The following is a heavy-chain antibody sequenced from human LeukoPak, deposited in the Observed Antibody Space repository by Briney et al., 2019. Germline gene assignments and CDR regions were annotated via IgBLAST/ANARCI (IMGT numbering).Heavy chain of an antibody. D-gene: IGHD1-26*01. CDR1: GFTFTTSA. CDR3: AADHGGSYFPTWFDY. J-gene: IGHJ4*02. V-gene: IGHV1-58*02. CDR2: IVVASGNT. Sequence: TSVKVSCKASGFTFTTSAMQWVRQARGQRLEWIGWIVVASGNTNYAQKFQERVTITRDMSTSTAYMELSSLRSEDTAVYYCAADHGGSYFPTWFDYWGQGTLVTVSS.